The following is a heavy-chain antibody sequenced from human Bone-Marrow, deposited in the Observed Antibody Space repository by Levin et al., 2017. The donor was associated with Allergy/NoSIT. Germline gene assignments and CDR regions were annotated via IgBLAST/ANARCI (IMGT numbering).Heavy chain of an antibody. CDR3: ARFQSVAQSDYYDSSGYAGSSYYYYGMDV. V-gene: IGHV2-26*01. CDR1: GFSLSNARMG. CDR2: IFSNDEK. J-gene: IGHJ6*02. D-gene: IGHD3-22*01. Sequence: SGPTLVKPTETLTLTCTVSGFSLSNARMGVSWIRQPPGKALEWLAHIFSNDEKSYSTSLKSRLTISKDTSKSQVVLTMTNMDPVDTATYYCARFQSVAQSDYYDSSGYAGSSYYYYGMDVWGQGTTVTVSS.